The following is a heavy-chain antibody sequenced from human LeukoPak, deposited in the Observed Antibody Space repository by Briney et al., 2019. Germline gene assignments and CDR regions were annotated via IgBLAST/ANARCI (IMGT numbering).Heavy chain of an antibody. J-gene: IGHJ4*02. CDR3: ARLRRGVNDY. Sequence: PSETLSLTCAVHGGSFSGYYWSWIRQPPGKGLEWIGSIYYSGSTYYNPSLKSRVTISVDTSKNQFSLKLSSVTAADTAVYYCARLRRGVNDYWGQGTLVTVSS. CDR2: IYYSGST. V-gene: IGHV4-34*01. CDR1: GGSFSGYY. D-gene: IGHD3-10*01.